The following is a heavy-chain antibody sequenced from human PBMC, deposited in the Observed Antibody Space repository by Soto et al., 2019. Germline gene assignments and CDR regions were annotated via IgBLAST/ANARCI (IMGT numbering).Heavy chain of an antibody. D-gene: IGHD2-21*02. CDR2: IYYSGSP. J-gene: IGHJ5*02. CDR3: ERHPSDFWFDP. Sequence: QLQLQESGPGLVKPSETLSLTCTVSGGSISSSSYFWGWIRQPPGKGLEWIGSIYYSGSPYYNTSLKGRVTVSVDPSKNQCSLKLSSVTAADTAVYYCERHPSDFWFDPWGQGTLVTVSS. V-gene: IGHV4-39*01. CDR1: GGSISSSSYF.